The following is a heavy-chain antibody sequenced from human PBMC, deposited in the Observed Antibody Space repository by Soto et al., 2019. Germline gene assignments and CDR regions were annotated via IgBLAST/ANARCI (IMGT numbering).Heavy chain of an antibody. Sequence: QLQLQESGPGLVKPSETLSLTCTVSGGSISSSSYYWGWIRQPPGKGLEWIGSIYYSGSTYYNPSLKSRVTISVDTSKNQFSLKLSSVTASDPAVYYCASLSDYGDYPADDYGMDVWGQGTTVTVSS. D-gene: IGHD4-17*01. CDR1: GGSISSSSYY. CDR2: IYYSGST. CDR3: ASLSDYGDYPADDYGMDV. V-gene: IGHV4-39*01. J-gene: IGHJ6*02.